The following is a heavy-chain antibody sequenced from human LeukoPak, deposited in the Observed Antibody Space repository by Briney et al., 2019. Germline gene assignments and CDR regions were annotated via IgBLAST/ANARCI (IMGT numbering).Heavy chain of an antibody. Sequence: GGSLRLSCAASGFTVSSNYMSWVRQAPGKGLEWVSVIYSGGGTNYADSVKGRFTISRDKSKNTLYLQMNSLRADDTAVYYCARDFGSGLYYFDYWGQGTLVTVSS. D-gene: IGHD3-10*01. CDR2: IYSGGGT. V-gene: IGHV3-66*01. CDR3: ARDFGSGLYYFDY. CDR1: GFTVSSNY. J-gene: IGHJ4*02.